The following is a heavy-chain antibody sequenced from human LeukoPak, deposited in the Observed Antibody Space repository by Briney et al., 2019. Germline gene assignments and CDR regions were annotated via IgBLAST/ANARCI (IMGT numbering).Heavy chain of an antibody. CDR1: GFTFSSYW. D-gene: IGHD1-26*01. V-gene: IGHV3-7*01. Sequence: GGSLRLSCSASGFTFSSYWMTWVRQGPGKGLEWVANIKPDGSLIYYVDSVKGRFTISRDNAKNSLYLQMNSLRAEDTAVYYCAKWELYSGFYYIDYWGQGTLATVSS. CDR3: AKWELYSGFYYIDY. J-gene: IGHJ4*02. CDR2: IKPDGSLI.